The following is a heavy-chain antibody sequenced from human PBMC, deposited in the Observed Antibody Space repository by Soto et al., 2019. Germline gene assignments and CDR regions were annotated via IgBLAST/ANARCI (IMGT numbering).Heavy chain of an antibody. V-gene: IGHV3-74*01. D-gene: IGHD2-2*01. Sequence: GGSLRLSCAASGFTFSSHWMHWVRQVPGKGLEWVSRINGDGRTTTYADSVKGRFTISRDNAKNTLYLQMNSLGVEDTAVYYCARDKWVAVATARLDPWGQGPRSPSPQ. J-gene: IGHJ5*02. CDR2: INGDGRTT. CDR3: ARDKWVAVATARLDP. CDR1: GFTFSSHW.